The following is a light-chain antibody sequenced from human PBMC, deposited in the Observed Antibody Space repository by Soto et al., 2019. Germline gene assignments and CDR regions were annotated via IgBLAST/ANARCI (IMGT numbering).Light chain of an antibody. Sequence: QSALTQPPSASGSPGQSVTISCTGTSSDVGGYNYVSWYQQHPGKAPKLMIYEVSKRPSGVPDRCSGSKSGNTASLTVSGLEAEDEDDYYCSSYAGSNIGVFGTGTKVTVL. J-gene: IGLJ1*01. CDR3: SSYAGSNIGV. CDR1: SSDVGGYNY. V-gene: IGLV2-8*01. CDR2: EVS.